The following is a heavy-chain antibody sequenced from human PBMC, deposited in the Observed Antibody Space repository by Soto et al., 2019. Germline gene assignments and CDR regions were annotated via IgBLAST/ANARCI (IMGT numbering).Heavy chain of an antibody. Sequence: ASVKVSCKASGYTFTSYYMHWVRQAPGQGLEWMGIINPSGGSTSYAQKFQGRVTMTRDTSTSTVYMELSSLRSEDTAVYYCARDPRLYGDYYYYYMAVWGKGTTVPVYS. CDR3: ARDPRLYGDYYYYYMAV. D-gene: IGHD3-10*01. CDR2: INPSGGST. V-gene: IGHV1-46*03. J-gene: IGHJ6*03. CDR1: GYTFTSYY.